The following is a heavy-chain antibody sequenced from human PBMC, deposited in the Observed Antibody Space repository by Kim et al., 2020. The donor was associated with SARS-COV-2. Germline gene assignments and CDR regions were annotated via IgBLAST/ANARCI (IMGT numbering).Heavy chain of an antibody. CDR3: ARLGGDTRWLQFFDY. Sequence: SFHGQVTMSADKSISTAYLQWSSLKASDTAMYYCARLGGDTRWLQFFDYWGQGTLVTVSS. J-gene: IGHJ4*02. D-gene: IGHD5-12*01. V-gene: IGHV5-51*01.